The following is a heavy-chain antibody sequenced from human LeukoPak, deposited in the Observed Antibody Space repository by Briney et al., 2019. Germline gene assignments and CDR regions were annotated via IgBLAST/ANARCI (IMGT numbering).Heavy chain of an antibody. CDR3: ARPHCSSTDCHPPEWFDP. V-gene: IGHV1-8*01. D-gene: IGHD2-2*01. J-gene: IGHJ5*02. Sequence: ASVRVSCKTSGYTFTNYDINWVRQATGQGLEWMGWMNPNSGNTGYAQKFQGRVTMTRNTSISTAYMELSSLRSEDTAVYYCARPHCSSTDCHPPEWFDPWGEGTLVTLSS. CDR1: GYTFTNYD. CDR2: MNPNSGNT.